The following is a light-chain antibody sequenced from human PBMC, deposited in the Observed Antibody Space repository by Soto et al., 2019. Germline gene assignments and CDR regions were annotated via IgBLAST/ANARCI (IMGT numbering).Light chain of an antibody. CDR2: DDS. CDR3: HVWDSSSDHYV. J-gene: IGLJ1*01. Sequence: SYELTQPPSVSVAPGRTARITCGGNNIGGKSVHWYQQKPGQAPVLVVYDDSDRPSGIPDRFSGSNSGDTATLTIRRVEAGDEADYYCHVWDSSSDHYVFGTGTKLTVL. CDR1: NIGGKS. V-gene: IGLV3-21*02.